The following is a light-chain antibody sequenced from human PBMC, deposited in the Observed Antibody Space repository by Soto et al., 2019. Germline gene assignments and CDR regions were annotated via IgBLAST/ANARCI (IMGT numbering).Light chain of an antibody. Sequence: EIVLTQSPGTLSLSPGERATLSCRASQSVSSYLAFYQQKPGQAPRLLIYDASNRATGIPARFSGSGSGTDFTLTISSLEPEDFAVYFCQQRINWQTFGQGTKVDI. J-gene: IGKJ1*01. CDR2: DAS. CDR1: QSVSSY. V-gene: IGKV3-11*01. CDR3: QQRINWQT.